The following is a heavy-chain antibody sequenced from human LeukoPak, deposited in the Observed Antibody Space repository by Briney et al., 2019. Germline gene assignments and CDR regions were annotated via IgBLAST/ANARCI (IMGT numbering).Heavy chain of an antibody. J-gene: IGHJ4*02. Sequence: GGSLRLSCAASGFTFTSYWMSWVRQAPGKGLEWVANIDQDGSEKNYVDSVKGRFTISRDNAKNSLYLQMNSLRAEDTAVYYCARVDYDFWSGYYHALDYWGQGTLVTVSS. D-gene: IGHD3-3*01. CDR2: IDQDGSEK. V-gene: IGHV3-7*01. CDR3: ARVDYDFWSGYYHALDY. CDR1: GFTFTSYW.